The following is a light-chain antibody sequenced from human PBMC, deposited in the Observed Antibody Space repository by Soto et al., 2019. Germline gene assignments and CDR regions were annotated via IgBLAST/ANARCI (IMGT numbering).Light chain of an antibody. Sequence: ETVLTQSPATLSLSPGERATLSCRASQSIGFYLGWYQQKPGQAPRLGIHDASNRATGIPARFSGSGSWTGFTLTIRSLEPEAFAVYFCQHRGNWPSFGGGTKVEIK. CDR3: QHRGNWPS. CDR2: DAS. V-gene: IGKV3-11*01. J-gene: IGKJ4*01. CDR1: QSIGFY.